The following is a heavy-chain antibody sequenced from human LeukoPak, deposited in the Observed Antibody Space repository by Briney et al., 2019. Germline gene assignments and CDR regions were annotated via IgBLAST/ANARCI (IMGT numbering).Heavy chain of an antibody. V-gene: IGHV1-18*01. D-gene: IGHD3-10*01. J-gene: IGHJ4*02. Sequence: ASVKVSCKASGYTFTSYGISWVRQAPGQGLEWLGWISVYNVNTNYAQKLQGRVTMTTDTSTSTVYMELSRLTSDDTAVYYCARGNFYDNKGYSPELRYWGQGTLVTVSS. CDR1: GYTFTSYG. CDR3: ARGNFYDNKGYSPELRY. CDR2: ISVYNVNT.